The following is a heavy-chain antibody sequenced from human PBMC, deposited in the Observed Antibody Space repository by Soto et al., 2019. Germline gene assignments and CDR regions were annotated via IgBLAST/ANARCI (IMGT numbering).Heavy chain of an antibody. Sequence: QVQLVQSGAEVKKPGSSVKVSCKASGGTFSSYAISWVRQAPGQGLEWMGGIIPIFGTANYAQKFQGRVTITADESTSTAYMGLRSLRSEETAVYYCARSGYYYDSSGYGGPFDYWGQGTLVTVSS. CDR1: GGTFSSYA. D-gene: IGHD3-22*01. J-gene: IGHJ4*02. CDR3: ARSGYYYDSSGYGGPFDY. V-gene: IGHV1-69*01. CDR2: IIPIFGTA.